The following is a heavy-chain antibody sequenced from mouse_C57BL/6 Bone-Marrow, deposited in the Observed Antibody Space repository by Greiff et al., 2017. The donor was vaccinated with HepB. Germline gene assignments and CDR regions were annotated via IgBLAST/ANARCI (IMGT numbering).Heavy chain of an antibody. V-gene: IGHV1-62-2*01. D-gene: IGHD1-2*01. J-gene: IGHJ2*01. CDR3: ARHERITTAHYFDY. CDR1: GYPSTEYT. Sequence: QVHLQQSGAALVKLGASVKLSCKASGYPSTEYTIHWVKQRSGQGLEWFGWFFPGSGSIKYNEKFKDKATLTADKSSSTVYMKLKRLTSEDSAVYFYARHERITTAHYFDYWGQGTTLTVSA. CDR2: FFPGSGSI.